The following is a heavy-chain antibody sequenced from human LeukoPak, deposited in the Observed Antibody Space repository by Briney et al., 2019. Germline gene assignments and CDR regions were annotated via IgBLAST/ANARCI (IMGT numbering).Heavy chain of an antibody. D-gene: IGHD5-12*01. CDR2: ISGSGDST. V-gene: IGHV3-23*01. CDR3: VTPLSIVATITDY. CDR1: GFTFSSYA. Sequence: GGSLRLSCAASGFTFSSYAMSWVRQAPGKGLEWVSAISGSGDSTYYADSVKGRFTISRDNSKNTLYLQMNSLRAEDTAVYYCVTPLSIVATITDYWGQGTLVTLSS. J-gene: IGHJ4*02.